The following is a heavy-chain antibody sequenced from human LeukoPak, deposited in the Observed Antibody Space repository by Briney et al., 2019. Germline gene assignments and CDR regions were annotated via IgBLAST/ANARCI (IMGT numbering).Heavy chain of an antibody. J-gene: IGHJ6*02. CDR2: INPNSGGT. CDR1: GYTFTGYD. D-gene: IGHD2/OR15-2a*01. Sequence: ASVKVSCKASGYTFTGYDMHWVRQAPGQGLEWMGWINPNSGGTNYAQKLQGRVTMTRDTSISTAYMELRRLRSDDTAVYYCARDPTYTNHGLDVWGQGTTVTVSS. V-gene: IGHV1-2*02. CDR3: ARDPTYTNHGLDV.